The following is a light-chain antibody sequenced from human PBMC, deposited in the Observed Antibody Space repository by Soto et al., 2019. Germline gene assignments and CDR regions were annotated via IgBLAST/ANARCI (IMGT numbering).Light chain of an antibody. CDR2: GAS. V-gene: IGKV3-20*01. Sequence: EIVWTRPPGTLLLSPGEEATSSGRASRSVSSSFLAWYQQKPGQAPRLLIYGASSRATGIPDRFSGSGSGTDFTLTIRRLEPEDFAVYYCQQYGTSRTFGQGTKVDIK. CDR3: QQYGTSRT. CDR1: RSVSSSF. J-gene: IGKJ1*01.